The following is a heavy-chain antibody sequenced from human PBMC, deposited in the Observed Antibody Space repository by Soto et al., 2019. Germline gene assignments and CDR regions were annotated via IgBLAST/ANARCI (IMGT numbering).Heavy chain of an antibody. V-gene: IGHV3-53*01. CDR1: GFTVSSSNY. Sequence: EVQLVESGGGLIQPGGSVRLSCVVSGFTVSSSNYMSWVRQAPGKGLEWVSVIYTGGTTYYADSVKGRFTISRDNSKNTMYLQMNSMRAEHTAVYYCHGYGYWGQGTLVTVSS. CDR3: HGYGY. CDR2: IYTGGTT. D-gene: IGHD5-12*01. J-gene: IGHJ4*02.